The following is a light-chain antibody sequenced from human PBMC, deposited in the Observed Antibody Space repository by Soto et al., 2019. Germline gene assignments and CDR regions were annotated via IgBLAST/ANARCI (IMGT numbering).Light chain of an antibody. CDR3: QQYYSLPPT. V-gene: IGKV4-1*01. CDR1: QSVLYRSNTKNY. CDR2: WAS. J-gene: IGKJ1*01. Sequence: DIVMTQSPDSLAVSLGERATINCKSSQSVLYRSNTKNYLAWYQQKPGQPPNLLIYWASTRESGVPDRFSGSGSGTDFTLTISSLQAEDVAVYYCQQYYSLPPTFGQGTKVEIE.